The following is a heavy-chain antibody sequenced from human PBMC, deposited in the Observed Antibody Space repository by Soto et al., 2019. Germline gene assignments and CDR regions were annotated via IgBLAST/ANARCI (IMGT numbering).Heavy chain of an antibody. V-gene: IGHV3-30*18. J-gene: IGHJ4*02. CDR3: AKDLLTVYYDSSGYYPDY. Sequence: GESLKISCAASGFTFXSYGMHWVRQAPGKGLEWVAVISYDGSNKYYADSVKGRFTISRDNSKNTLYLQMNSLRAEDTAVYYCAKDLLTVYYDSSGYYPDYWGQGTLVTVSS. D-gene: IGHD3-22*01. CDR2: ISYDGSNK. CDR1: GFTFXSYG.